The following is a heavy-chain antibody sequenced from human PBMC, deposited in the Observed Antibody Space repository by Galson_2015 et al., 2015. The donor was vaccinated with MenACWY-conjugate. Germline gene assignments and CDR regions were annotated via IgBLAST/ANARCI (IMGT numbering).Heavy chain of an antibody. Sequence: SLRLSCAASGFTFSTYWMHWVRQAPGKGLVWVSRINSDGRSTSYADSVKGRFTISRDNAKNTLYLQMNSLRAEDTAVYYCARLGGNYRTTSLFDYWGQGSLVIVTS. D-gene: IGHD1-26*01. J-gene: IGHJ4*02. CDR1: GFTFSTYW. CDR3: ARLGGNYRTTSLFDY. CDR2: INSDGRST. V-gene: IGHV3-74*01.